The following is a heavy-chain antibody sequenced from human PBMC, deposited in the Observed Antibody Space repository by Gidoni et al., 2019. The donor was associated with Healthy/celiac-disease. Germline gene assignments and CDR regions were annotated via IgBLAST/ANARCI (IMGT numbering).Heavy chain of an antibody. CDR3: TTDREGEKHFDY. CDR2: IKSKTDGGTT. Sequence: EVQLVESGGGLVKPGGSLRLSCAASGFTFSNAWMSWVRQAPGKGLEWVGRIKSKTDGGTTDYAAPVKGRFTISRDDSKNTLYLQMNSLKTEDTAVYYCTTDREGEKHFDYWGQGTLVTVSS. D-gene: IGHD1-26*01. J-gene: IGHJ4*02. CDR1: GFTFSNAW. V-gene: IGHV3-15*01.